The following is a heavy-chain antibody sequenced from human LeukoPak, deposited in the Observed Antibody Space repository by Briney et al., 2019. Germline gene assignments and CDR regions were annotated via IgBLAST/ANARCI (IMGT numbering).Heavy chain of an antibody. J-gene: IGHJ4*02. V-gene: IGHV3-11*04. D-gene: IGHD6-13*01. Sequence: GGSLRLSCAGSGFTFSDYHMSWIRQAPGKALEWVSYVSSGSSTIYYADSVKGRFTISRDNSRNTLYLQMNSLRAEDTAVYYCARDLMGIAYRGAFYYWGQGTLVTVSS. CDR2: VSSGSSTI. CDR3: ARDLMGIAYRGAFYY. CDR1: GFTFSDYH.